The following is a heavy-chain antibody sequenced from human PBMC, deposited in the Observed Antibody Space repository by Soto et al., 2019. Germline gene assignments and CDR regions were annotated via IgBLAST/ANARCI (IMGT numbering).Heavy chain of an antibody. D-gene: IGHD2-8*01. CDR2: IIPIFGTA. CDR1: GGTFSSYA. Sequence: ASVKVSCKASGGTFSSYAISWVRQAPGQGLEWMGGIIPIFGTANYAQKFQGRVTITADESTSTAYMELSSLRSEDTAVYYCARTPGYAEWDAFDIWGQGTMVTVSS. V-gene: IGHV1-69*13. CDR3: ARTPGYAEWDAFDI. J-gene: IGHJ3*02.